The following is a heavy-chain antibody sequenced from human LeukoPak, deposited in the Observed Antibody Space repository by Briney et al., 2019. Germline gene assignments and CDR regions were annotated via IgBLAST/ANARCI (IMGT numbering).Heavy chain of an antibody. Sequence: SVKVSCKASGGTFSSYAISWVRQAPGQGLEWMGGIIPIFGTANYAQKFQGRVTITADESTSTAYMELSSLRSEDTAVYYCARIEDCTNGVCYPFDYWGQGTLVTVSS. D-gene: IGHD2-8*01. V-gene: IGHV1-69*13. CDR2: IIPIFGTA. J-gene: IGHJ4*02. CDR1: GGTFSSYA. CDR3: ARIEDCTNGVCYPFDY.